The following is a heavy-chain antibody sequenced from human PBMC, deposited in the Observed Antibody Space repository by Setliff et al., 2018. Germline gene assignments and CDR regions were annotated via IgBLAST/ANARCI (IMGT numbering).Heavy chain of an antibody. J-gene: IGHJ6*03. CDR3: ATDVNQWDPTYMDV. V-gene: IGHV1-69*05. CDR2: IIPIFGTA. CDR1: GGTFRNYG. D-gene: IGHD1-26*01. Sequence: GASVKVSCKASGGTFRNYGISWVRQAPGQGLDWMGGIIPIFGTANYAQKFRGRATMTTDTSTRTAYLELRALTSDDTAVYYCATDVNQWDPTYMDVWGEGTTVTVSS.